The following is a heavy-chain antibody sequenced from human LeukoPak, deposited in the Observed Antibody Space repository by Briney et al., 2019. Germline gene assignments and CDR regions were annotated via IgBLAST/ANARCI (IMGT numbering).Heavy chain of an antibody. J-gene: IGHJ3*01. CDR2: FSATDGSA. Sequence: GGSLRLSCAASGFTVSSYGMTWVRLAPGRGLEWVSAFSATDGSAQYAESVKGRFTISRDNSKNSLYLQMNSLRDEDTAVYYCAKARIAAAGTGAFDVWGQGTMVTVSS. V-gene: IGHV3-23*01. CDR3: AKARIAAAGTGAFDV. CDR1: GFTVSSYG. D-gene: IGHD6-13*01.